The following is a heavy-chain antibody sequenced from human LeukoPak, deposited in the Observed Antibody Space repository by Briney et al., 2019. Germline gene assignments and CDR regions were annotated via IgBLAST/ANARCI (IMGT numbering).Heavy chain of an antibody. CDR3: ARQVVDPYHYYYMDV. CDR1: GFTFSSYS. J-gene: IGHJ6*03. D-gene: IGHD2-15*01. Sequence: GSLRLSCVASGFTFSSYSMNWVRQAPGKGLEWVSYISTSSSTIYYADSVRGRLTISRDNAKNSLYLQMNSLRAEDTAVYYCARQVVDPYHYYYMDVWGKGTAVTVSS. CDR2: ISTSSSTI. V-gene: IGHV3-48*04.